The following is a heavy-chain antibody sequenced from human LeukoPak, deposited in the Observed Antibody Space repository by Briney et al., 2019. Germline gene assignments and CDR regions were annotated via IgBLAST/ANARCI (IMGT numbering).Heavy chain of an antibody. CDR1: GFTFSSYW. Sequence: GGSLRLSCAASGFTFSSYWMSWVRQAPGKGLEWVANIKQDGSEKYYVDSVKGRFTISRDNSKNTLYLQMNSLRAEDTAVYYCARPSGSYQYYFDYWGQGTLVTVSS. J-gene: IGHJ4*02. V-gene: IGHV3-7*01. CDR3: ARPSGSYQYYFDY. D-gene: IGHD1-26*01. CDR2: IKQDGSEK.